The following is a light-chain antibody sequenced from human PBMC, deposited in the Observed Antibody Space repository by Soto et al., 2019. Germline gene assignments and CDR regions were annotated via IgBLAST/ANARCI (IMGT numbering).Light chain of an antibody. Sequence: QSALTQPASVSGSPGQSITISCAGTSSDVGGYKYVSWYQQHPGKAPKLMIYEVSNRPSGVSNRFSGSKSGNTASLTISGIQAEDEADYYCNSYTSTYTGVFGTRTKLTVL. CDR2: EVS. CDR1: SSDVGGYKY. V-gene: IGLV2-14*01. CDR3: NSYTSTYTGV. J-gene: IGLJ1*01.